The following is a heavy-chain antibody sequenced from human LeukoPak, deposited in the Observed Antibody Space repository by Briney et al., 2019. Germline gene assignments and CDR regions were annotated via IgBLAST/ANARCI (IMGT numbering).Heavy chain of an antibody. CDR1: GYTFTGYY. CDR3: ARDRIAAAVPFDP. CDR2: INPNSGGT. J-gene: IGHJ5*02. D-gene: IGHD6-13*01. Sequence: LVASVKVSCKASGYTFTGYYMHWVRQAPGQGLEWTGWINPNSGGTNYAQKFQGRVTMTRDTSISTAYMELSRLRSDDTAVYYCARDRIAAAVPFDPWGQGTLVTVSS. V-gene: IGHV1-2*03.